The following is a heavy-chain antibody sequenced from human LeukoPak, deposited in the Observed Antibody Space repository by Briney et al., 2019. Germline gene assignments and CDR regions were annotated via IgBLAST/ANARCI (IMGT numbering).Heavy chain of an antibody. CDR3: TTGATVTNDYYYYYYGMDV. D-gene: IGHD4-11*01. CDR1: GFTFSSYG. V-gene: IGHV3-33*01. J-gene: IGHJ6*02. CDR2: IWYDGSNK. Sequence: GGSLRLSCAASGFTFSSYGMHWVRQAPGKGLEWVTVIWYDGSNKYYADSVKGRFTISRDNSKNTLYLQMNGLKTEDTAVYYCTTGATVTNDYYYYYYGMDVWGQGTTVTVSS.